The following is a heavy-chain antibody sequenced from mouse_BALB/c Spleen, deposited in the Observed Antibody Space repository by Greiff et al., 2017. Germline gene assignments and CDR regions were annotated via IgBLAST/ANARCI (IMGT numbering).Heavy chain of an antibody. CDR3: TPNYEGFPFAY. D-gene: IGHD2-3*01. V-gene: IGHV6-6*02. J-gene: IGHJ3*01. CDR2: IRLKSNNYAT. CDR1: GFTFSNYW. Sequence: EVKLMESGGGLVQPGGSMKLSCVASGFTFSNYWMNWVRQSPEKGLEWVAEIRLKSNNYATHYAESVKGRFTISRDDSKSSVYLQMNNLRAEDTGIYYCTPNYEGFPFAYWGQGTLVTVSA.